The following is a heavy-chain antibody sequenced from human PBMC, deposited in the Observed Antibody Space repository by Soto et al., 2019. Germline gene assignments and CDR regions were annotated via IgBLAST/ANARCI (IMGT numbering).Heavy chain of an antibody. Sequence: ASVKVSCKASGYTFTSYGISWVRQAPGQGLEWMGWISAYNGNTNYAQKLQGRVTMTTDTSTSTAYMELGSLRSDDTAVYYCARDGTIFGVVISLNWFDPWGQGTLVTVSS. V-gene: IGHV1-18*01. CDR2: ISAYNGNT. D-gene: IGHD3-3*01. J-gene: IGHJ5*02. CDR1: GYTFTSYG. CDR3: ARDGTIFGVVISLNWFDP.